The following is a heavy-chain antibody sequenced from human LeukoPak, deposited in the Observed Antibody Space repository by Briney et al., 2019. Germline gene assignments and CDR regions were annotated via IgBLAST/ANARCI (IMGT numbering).Heavy chain of an antibody. J-gene: IGHJ4*02. Sequence: GGSLRLSCVGSGYTFTTYGMSWVRQAPGKGLEWVSAISGSGGSTYYADSVKGRFTISRDNSKNTLYLQMNSLRAEDTAVYYCAKDFLRVRSSAFDYWGQGTLVTVSS. V-gene: IGHV3-23*01. CDR3: AKDFLRVRSSAFDY. D-gene: IGHD6-13*01. CDR2: ISGSGGST. CDR1: GYTFTTYG.